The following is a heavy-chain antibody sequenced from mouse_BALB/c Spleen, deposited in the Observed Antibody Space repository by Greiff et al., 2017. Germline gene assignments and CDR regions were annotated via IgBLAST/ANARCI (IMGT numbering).Heavy chain of an antibody. CDR3: ASYDGAMDY. D-gene: IGHD2-12*01. J-gene: IGHJ4*01. CDR2: IDPSDSET. Sequence: VQLQQPGAELVKPGAPVKLSCKASGYTFTSYWMNWVKQRPGRGLEWIGRIDPSDSETHYNQKFKDKATLTVDKSSSTAYIQLSSLTSEDSAVYYCASYDGAMDYWGQGTSVTVSS. V-gene: IGHV1-69*02. CDR1: GYTFTSYW.